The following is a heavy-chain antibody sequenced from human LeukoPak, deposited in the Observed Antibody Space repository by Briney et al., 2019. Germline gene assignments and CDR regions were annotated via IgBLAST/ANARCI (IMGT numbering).Heavy chain of an antibody. CDR2: IYYSGST. Sequence: KSSETLSLTCTVSGGSISSYYWSWIRQPPGKGLEWIGYIYYSGSTNYNPSLKSRVTISVDTSKNQFSLKLTSVTAADTAVYYCARGAMVRGVILTHYFDFWGQGTLVTVSS. CDR1: GGSISSYY. CDR3: ARGAMVRGVILTHYFDF. D-gene: IGHD3-10*01. V-gene: IGHV4-59*01. J-gene: IGHJ4*02.